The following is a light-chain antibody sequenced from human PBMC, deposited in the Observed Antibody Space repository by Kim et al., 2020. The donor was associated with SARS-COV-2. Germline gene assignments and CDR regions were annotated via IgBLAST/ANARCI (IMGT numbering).Light chain of an antibody. Sequence: EIVMTQSPATLSVSPGERATLSCRASQSISNNLAWYQQKLGQAPRLLIYGASTRATGIPARFSGSGSGTEFTLTIRSLQSEDFAVYYCQQYNNWRPWTFGQGTKVDIK. V-gene: IGKV3-15*01. CDR2: GAS. J-gene: IGKJ1*01. CDR3: QQYNNWRPWT. CDR1: QSISNN.